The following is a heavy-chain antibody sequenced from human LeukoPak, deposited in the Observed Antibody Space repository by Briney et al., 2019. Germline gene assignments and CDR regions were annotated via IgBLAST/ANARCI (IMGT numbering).Heavy chain of an antibody. CDR3: ARVRAVGYDY. D-gene: IGHD6-19*01. J-gene: IGHJ4*02. V-gene: IGHV1-2*02. CDR1: GGTFSSYA. CDR2: INPNSGGT. Sequence: ASVKVSCKASGGTFSSYAISWVRQAPGQGLEWMGWINPNSGGTNYAQKFQGRVTMTRDTSISTAYMELSRLRSDDTAVYYCARVRAVGYDYWGQGTLVTVSS.